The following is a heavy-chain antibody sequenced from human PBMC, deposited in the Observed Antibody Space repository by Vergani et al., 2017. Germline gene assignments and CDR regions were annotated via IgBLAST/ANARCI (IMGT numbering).Heavy chain of an antibody. V-gene: IGHV5-51*01. CDR2: IYPGDSDT. CDR3: ARQGGYCSSTSCSRDNWFDS. D-gene: IGHD2-2*01. J-gene: IGHJ5*01. CDR1: GYSFTSYW. Sequence: EVQLVQSGAEVKKPGESLKISCKGSGYSFTSYWIGWVRQMPGKGLEWMGIIYPGDSDTRYSPSFQGQVTISADKSISTAYLQWSSLKASDTAMYYCARQGGYCSSTSCSRDNWFDSWGQGTLVTVSS.